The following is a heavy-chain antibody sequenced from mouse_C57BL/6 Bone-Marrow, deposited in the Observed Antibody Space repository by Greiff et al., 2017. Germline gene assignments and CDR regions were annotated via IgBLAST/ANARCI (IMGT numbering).Heavy chain of an antibody. J-gene: IGHJ3*01. CDR3: ARHGRAWFAY. Sequence: DVKLVESGGGLVKPGGSLKLSCAASGFTFSSYTMSWVRQTPEKRLEWVATISGGGGNTYYPDSVKGRFTISRDNAKNTLYLQMSSLRSEDTALYYCARHGRAWFAYGGQGTLVTVSA. V-gene: IGHV5-9*01. CDR2: ISGGGGNT. D-gene: IGHD4-1*01. CDR1: GFTFSSYT.